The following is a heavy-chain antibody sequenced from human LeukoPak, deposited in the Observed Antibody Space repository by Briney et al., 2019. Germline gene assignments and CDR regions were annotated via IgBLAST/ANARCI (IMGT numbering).Heavy chain of an antibody. V-gene: IGHV4-39*07. CDR3: VLGYSYGWSSREYYFDY. J-gene: IGHJ4*02. CDR2: IYYSGST. CDR1: GGSISSSSYY. Sequence: SETLSLTCTVSGGSISSSSYYWGWIRQPPGKGLEWIGSIYYSGSTYYNPSLKSRVTISVDTSKNQFSLKPSSVTAADTAVYYCVLGYSYGWSSREYYFDYWGQGTLVTVSS. D-gene: IGHD5-18*01.